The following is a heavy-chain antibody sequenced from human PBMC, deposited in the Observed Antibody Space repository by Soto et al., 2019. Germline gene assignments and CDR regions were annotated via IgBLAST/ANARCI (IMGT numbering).Heavy chain of an antibody. Sequence: LRLSCAASGFTFSTYAMSWVRQAPGKGLEWVSAISGSGSSRYYADSAKGRFTISRDNSKNTLFLQLNSLRAEDTAVYYCAKELLRLGESLERYFDYWGQGTLVTVSS. V-gene: IGHV3-23*01. D-gene: IGHD3-10*01. CDR1: GFTFSTYA. CDR2: ISGSGSSR. J-gene: IGHJ4*02. CDR3: AKELLRLGESLERYFDY.